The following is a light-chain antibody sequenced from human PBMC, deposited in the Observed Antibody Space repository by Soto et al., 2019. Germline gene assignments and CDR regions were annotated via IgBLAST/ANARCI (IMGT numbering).Light chain of an antibody. Sequence: QSALTQPASVSGSPGQSITISCTGTSSDIGGHNYVSWYQQHPGKATKVLIYEVNNGPSGVSNRFSGSKSGNTASLTISGLQAEDEADYYCRSFTSFGTVIFGGGTKVTVL. CDR3: RSFTSFGTVI. J-gene: IGLJ2*01. CDR2: EVN. V-gene: IGLV2-14*01. CDR1: SSDIGGHNY.